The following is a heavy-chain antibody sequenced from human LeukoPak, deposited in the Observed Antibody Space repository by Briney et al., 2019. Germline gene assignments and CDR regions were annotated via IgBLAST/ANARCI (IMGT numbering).Heavy chain of an antibody. D-gene: IGHD3-10*01. CDR3: AGSITMVRGVISN. CDR1: GFTFSGYW. J-gene: IGHJ4*02. V-gene: IGHV3-74*01. CDR2: INSDGSST. Sequence: GGSLRLSCAASGFTFSGYWMHWVRQAPGKGLVWVSRINSDGSSTSYADSVKGRFTISRDNAKNTLYLQMNSLRAEDTAVYYCAGSITMVRGVISNWGQGTLVTVSS.